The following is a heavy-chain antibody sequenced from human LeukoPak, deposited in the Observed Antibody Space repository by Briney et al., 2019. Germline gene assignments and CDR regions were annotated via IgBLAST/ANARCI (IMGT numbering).Heavy chain of an antibody. CDR3: ARVVEVTMVRGVSAHNWFDP. CDR2: IYYSGST. D-gene: IGHD3-10*01. J-gene: IGHJ5*02. V-gene: IGHV4-59*01. Sequence: SETLSLTCTVSGGSISSYYWSWIRQPPGKGLEWIGYIYYSGSTNYNPSLKSRVTISVDTSKNQFSLKLSSVTAADTAVYYCARVVEVTMVRGVSAHNWFDPWGQGTLVTVSS. CDR1: GGSISSYY.